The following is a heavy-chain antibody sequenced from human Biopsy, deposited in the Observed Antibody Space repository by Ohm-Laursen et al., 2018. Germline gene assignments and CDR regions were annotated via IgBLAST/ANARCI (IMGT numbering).Heavy chain of an antibody. J-gene: IGHJ5*02. V-gene: IGHV4-39*01. CDR3: ARHPTGFWFDP. Sequence: GTLSLTCPVSGVSINTGGYYWTWIRQHPGKGLEWIGSIYNTETTFYNPSLKSRVTISIDTSTNQFSLKVSSVTAADTALYFCARHPTGFWFDPWGHGTLVTVSS. CDR2: IYNTETT. CDR1: GVSINTGGYY.